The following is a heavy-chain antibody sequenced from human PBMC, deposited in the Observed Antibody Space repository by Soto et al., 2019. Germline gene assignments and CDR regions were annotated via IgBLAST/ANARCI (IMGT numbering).Heavy chain of an antibody. CDR3: ARNYYYDSSGYYYLDY. CDR1: GVSITSGADY. J-gene: IGHJ4*02. D-gene: IGHD3-22*01. CDR2: IYYSGST. Sequence: TLLSICTLSGVSITSGADYCSWLRQDPGKGLEWIGYIYYSGSTYYNPSLKSRVTISVDTSKNQFSLKLSSVTAADTAVYYGARNYYYDSSGYYYLDYWGQGTLIT. V-gene: IGHV4-31*03.